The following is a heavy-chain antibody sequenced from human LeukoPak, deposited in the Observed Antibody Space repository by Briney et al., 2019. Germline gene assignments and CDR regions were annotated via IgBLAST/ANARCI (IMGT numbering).Heavy chain of an antibody. Sequence: GGSLRLSCAGSGFTYSDYEMAWVRQGPGTGLEWIAYISSEGSNEGTVIKYADSVKGRFTISRGDAKRSVCLQMNRLRAEDTAVYFCAGGPQYTGSYPYWGQGTLVTVSS. V-gene: IGHV3-48*03. CDR3: AGGPQYTGSYPY. CDR1: GFTYSDYE. D-gene: IGHD2-8*02. J-gene: IGHJ4*02. CDR2: ISSEGSNEGTVI.